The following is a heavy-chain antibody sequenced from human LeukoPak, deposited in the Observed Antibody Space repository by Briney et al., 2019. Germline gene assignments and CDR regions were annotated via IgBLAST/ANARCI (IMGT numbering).Heavy chain of an antibody. J-gene: IGHJ4*02. D-gene: IGHD2-2*01. CDR3: ARDGDIVVVPAAIPFDY. Sequence: GGSLRLSCAASGFTFSSYSMNWVRQAPGKGLVWVSRINSDGSSTSYADSVKGRFTISRDNAKNTLYLQMNSLRAEDTAVYYCARDGDIVVVPAAIPFDYWGQGTLVTVSS. CDR2: INSDGSST. CDR1: GFTFSSYS. V-gene: IGHV3-74*01.